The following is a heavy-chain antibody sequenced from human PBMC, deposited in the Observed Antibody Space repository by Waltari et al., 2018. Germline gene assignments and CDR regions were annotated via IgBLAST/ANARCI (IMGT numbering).Heavy chain of an antibody. CDR2: IKQDGSEK. Sequence: EVQLVESGGGLVQPGGSLRLSCAASGFTFSSYWMSWVRQAPGKGLEWVANIKQDGSEKDYVDSVKGRFTISRDNAKNSLYLQINSLRAEDTAVYYCARDGGQWELPASYFDYWGQGTLVTVSS. V-gene: IGHV3-7*01. CDR1: GFTFSSYW. CDR3: ARDGGQWELPASYFDY. D-gene: IGHD1-26*01. J-gene: IGHJ4*02.